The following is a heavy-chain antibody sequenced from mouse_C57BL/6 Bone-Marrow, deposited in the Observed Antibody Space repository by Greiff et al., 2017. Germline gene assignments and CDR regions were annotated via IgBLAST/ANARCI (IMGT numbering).Heavy chain of an antibody. CDR2: IDPSDSYD. V-gene: IGHV1-59*01. CDR3: AGYAMDY. CDR1: GYSFLSYW. J-gene: IGHJ4*01. Sequence: VQLQQPGAELLRPGTSVRLSCKASGYSFLSYWLHWVKKRPGQGLEWKGVIDPSDSYDNYNQKSKDKATLSVDTSSSTAYMHHTSLTSEDTPVYYCAGYAMDYWGQGTSVTVSS.